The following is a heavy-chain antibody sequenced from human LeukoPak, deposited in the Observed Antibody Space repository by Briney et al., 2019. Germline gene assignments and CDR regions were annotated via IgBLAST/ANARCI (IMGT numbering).Heavy chain of an antibody. D-gene: IGHD3-22*01. V-gene: IGHV4-34*01. J-gene: IGHJ3*02. CDR1: GGSFSGYY. CDR2: INHSGGT. CDR3: ARDWGGDYDSSGYPTQGAFDI. Sequence: SETLSLTCAVYGGSFSGYYWSWIRQTPGKGLEWIGEINHSGGTNYNPSLKSRVTISVDTSKNQFSLKLSSVTAADTAVYYCARDWGGDYDSSGYPTQGAFDIWGQGTMVTVSS.